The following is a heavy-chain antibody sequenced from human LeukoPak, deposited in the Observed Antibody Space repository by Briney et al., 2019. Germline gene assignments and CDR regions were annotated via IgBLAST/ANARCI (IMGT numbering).Heavy chain of an antibody. Sequence: GGSLRLSCAACGFTFSSYSMNWVRQAPGKGLEWDSSISSSSSYIYYADSVKGRFTISRDNAKNSLYLQMNSLRAEDTAVYYCARDRIVGATPDFDYWGQGTLVTVSS. D-gene: IGHD1-26*01. V-gene: IGHV3-21*01. CDR3: ARDRIVGATPDFDY. CDR2: ISSSSSYI. CDR1: GFTFSSYS. J-gene: IGHJ4*02.